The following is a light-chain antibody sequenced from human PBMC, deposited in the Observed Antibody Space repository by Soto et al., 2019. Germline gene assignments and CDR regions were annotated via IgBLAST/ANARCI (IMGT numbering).Light chain of an antibody. CDR1: SSDVGDYNY. Sequence: QSALTQPRSVSGSPGQSVTISCTGTSSDVGDYNYVSWYQQHPGKAPKLMIYDVSERPSGVPDRFSGSKSGNTASLTISGLQAEDEADYYCCSYSGSYTWVCGGGTKLTVL. CDR2: DVS. CDR3: CSYSGSYTWV. J-gene: IGLJ3*02. V-gene: IGLV2-11*01.